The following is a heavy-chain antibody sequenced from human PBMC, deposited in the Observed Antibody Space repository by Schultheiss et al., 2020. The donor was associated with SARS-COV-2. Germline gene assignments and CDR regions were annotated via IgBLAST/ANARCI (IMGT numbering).Heavy chain of an antibody. D-gene: IGHD1-14*01. V-gene: IGHV3-7*03. CDR1: GFPFSSYW. CDR2: IKQDGREK. CDR3: ATVGNRYFDF. Sequence: GGSLRLSCAASGFPFSSYWMHWVRQAPGKGLEWVANIKQDGREKYYVGSVQGRFTISRDNANNSLYLQMNNLRADDTAVYYCATVGNRYFDFWGQGTLVTVSS. J-gene: IGHJ4*02.